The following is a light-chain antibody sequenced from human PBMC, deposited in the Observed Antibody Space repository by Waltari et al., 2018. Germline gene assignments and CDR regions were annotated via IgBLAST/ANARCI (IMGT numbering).Light chain of an antibody. J-gene: IGLJ3*02. Sequence: LVLTQSPSASASLGASVNPTCTLPSGYSRTFIAWLQQQPGKGPRYLMKVNSDGSHRKGDDIPDRFSASKSGTECQLTISSLQSEDEADYFCQTGGHGTWVFGGGTKLTVL. CDR2: VNSDGSH. CDR1: SGYSRTF. V-gene: IGLV4-69*01. CDR3: QTGGHGTWV.